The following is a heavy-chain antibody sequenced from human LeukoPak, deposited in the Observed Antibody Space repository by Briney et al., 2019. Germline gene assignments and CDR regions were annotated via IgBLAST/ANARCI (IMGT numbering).Heavy chain of an antibody. CDR2: ISGSGGST. CDR3: AKGSTAWGTEYFPH. Sequence: GGSLRLSCAASGFIFSSYAMSWVRQAPGKGLEWVSTISGSGGSTYYTDSVRGRFTISRDNSKSTLYLQMNSLRDEDTAVYYCAKGSTAWGTEYFPHWGQGTLVSVSS. V-gene: IGHV3-23*01. CDR1: GFIFSSYA. D-gene: IGHD3-16*01. J-gene: IGHJ1*01.